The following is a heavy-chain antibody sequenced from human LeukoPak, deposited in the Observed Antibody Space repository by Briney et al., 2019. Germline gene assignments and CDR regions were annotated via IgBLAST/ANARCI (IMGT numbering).Heavy chain of an antibody. CDR3: AKVNRKQQLVRSYFDY. CDR2: ISSSSSTI. Sequence: PGGSLRLSCAASGFTFSSYSMNWVRQAPGKGLEWVSYISSSSSTIYYADSVKGRFTISRDNAKNSLYLQMNSLGAEDTAVYYCAKVNRKQQLVRSYFDYWGQGTLVTVSS. V-gene: IGHV3-48*01. J-gene: IGHJ4*02. CDR1: GFTFSSYS. D-gene: IGHD6-13*01.